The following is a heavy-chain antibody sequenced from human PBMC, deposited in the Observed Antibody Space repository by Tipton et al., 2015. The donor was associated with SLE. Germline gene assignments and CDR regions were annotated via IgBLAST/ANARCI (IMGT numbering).Heavy chain of an antibody. J-gene: IGHJ4*02. CDR1: GFTVSNDY. V-gene: IGHV3-66*01. Sequence: SLRLSCAASGFTVSNDYMSWVRQAPGKGLECLSSIYSRGDTYYADSVKGRFIVYRDDSKNTLYLQMNFVRAEDTAVYYCARDSWGLGRYWGQGTLVTVSS. CDR2: IYSRGDT. D-gene: IGHD3-16*01. CDR3: ARDSWGLGRY.